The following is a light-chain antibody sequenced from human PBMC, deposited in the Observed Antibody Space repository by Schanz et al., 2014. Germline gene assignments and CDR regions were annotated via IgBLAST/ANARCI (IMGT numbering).Light chain of an antibody. CDR2: GNS. J-gene: IGLJ3*02. CDR1: SSNIGTYYE. Sequence: QSVLTQPPSVSGAPGQRVTISCTASSSNIGTYYELHWYQQLPGTAPKLLIYGNSNRPSGVPDRFSGSKSGTSASLAITGLQAEDEADYYCAAWDDSLNGHWVFGGGTKLTVL. V-gene: IGLV1-40*01. CDR3: AAWDDSLNGHWV.